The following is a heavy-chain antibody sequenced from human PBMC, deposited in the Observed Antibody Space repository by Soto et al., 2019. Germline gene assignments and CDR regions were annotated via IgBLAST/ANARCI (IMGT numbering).Heavy chain of an antibody. J-gene: IGHJ4*02. Sequence: SVKVSCKASGGGNLRDYRTTWVRRAPGQGLEWMGGIIPKLGSANYAQNFQGRVTVTGDASTSTVYMELRSLRSEDTAVYYCVRDGDTTVAATAYGGLAYWGQGTMVTVSS. D-gene: IGHD6-13*01. V-gene: IGHV1-69*13. CDR2: IIPKLGSA. CDR3: VRDGDTTVAATAYGGLAY. CDR1: GGGNLRDYR.